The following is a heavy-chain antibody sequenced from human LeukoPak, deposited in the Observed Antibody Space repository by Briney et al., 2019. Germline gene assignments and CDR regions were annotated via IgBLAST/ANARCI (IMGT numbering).Heavy chain of an antibody. J-gene: IGHJ4*02. D-gene: IGHD5-18*01. CDR1: GGSISSSSYY. CDR2: IYYSGST. Sequence: TSETLSLTCTVSGGSISSSSYYWGWIRQPPGKGLEWIGSIYYSGSTYYNPSLKSRVTISVDTSKNQFSLKLSPVTAADTAVYYCARQPYAYSSLDYWGQGTLVTVSS. CDR3: ARQPYAYSSLDY. V-gene: IGHV4-39*01.